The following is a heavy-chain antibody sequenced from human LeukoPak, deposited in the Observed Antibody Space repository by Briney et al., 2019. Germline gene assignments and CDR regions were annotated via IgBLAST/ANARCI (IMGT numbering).Heavy chain of an antibody. J-gene: IGHJ3*02. CDR2: INWNGGST. D-gene: IGHD3-10*01. CDR3: AREDYYYGSGSPLGAFDI. CDR1: GFTFDDYG. V-gene: IGHV3-20*04. Sequence: PGGSLRLSCAASGFTFDDYGMSWVRQAPGKGLEWLSGINWNGGSTGYADSVKGRFTISRDNAKNSLYLQMNSLRAEDTALYYCAREDYYYGSGSPLGAFDIWGQGTMVTVSS.